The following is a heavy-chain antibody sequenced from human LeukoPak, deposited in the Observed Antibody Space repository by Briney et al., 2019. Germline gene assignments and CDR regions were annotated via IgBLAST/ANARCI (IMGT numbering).Heavy chain of an antibody. CDR3: ARESAAGTDYYYGMDV. V-gene: IGHV3-13*01. Sequence: GGSLRLSCAASGFTFSSYDMHWVRQATGKGLEWVSAIGTAGDTYYPGSVKGRFTISRENAKNSLYLQMNSLRAGDTAVYYCARESAAGTDYYYGMDVWGQGTTVTVSS. J-gene: IGHJ6*02. CDR1: GFTFSSYD. D-gene: IGHD6-13*01. CDR2: IGTAGDT.